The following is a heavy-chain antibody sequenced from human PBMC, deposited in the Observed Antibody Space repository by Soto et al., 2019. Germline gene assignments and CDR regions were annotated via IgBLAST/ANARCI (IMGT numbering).Heavy chain of an antibody. CDR1: GFTFSSYS. Sequence: GGSLRLSCAASGFTFSSYSMNWVRQAPGKGLEWVSYISSSSSTIYYADSVKGRFTISRDNAKNSLYLQMNSLGAEDTAVYYCARVVFDYIWGSPDANWFDPWGQGTLVTVSS. CDR3: ARVVFDYIWGSPDANWFDP. V-gene: IGHV3-48*01. J-gene: IGHJ5*02. D-gene: IGHD3-16*01. CDR2: ISSSSSTI.